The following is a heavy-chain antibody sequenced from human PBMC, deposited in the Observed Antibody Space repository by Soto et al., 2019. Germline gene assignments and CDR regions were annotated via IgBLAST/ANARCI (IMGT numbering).Heavy chain of an antibody. D-gene: IGHD6-25*01. J-gene: IGHJ4*02. CDR3: ARASGADKEDY. CDR2: ITEDGRER. Sequence: EVQLVESGGGLVQPGGSLRLSCAASGFTFNSYWMSWVRQAPGKGLEWVANITEDGRERYYLDSVKGRFTISRDDAKNSLCMQMGSLRAEDTAVYYCARASGADKEDYGGKGTLVTVSS. V-gene: IGHV3-7*04. CDR1: GFTFNSYW.